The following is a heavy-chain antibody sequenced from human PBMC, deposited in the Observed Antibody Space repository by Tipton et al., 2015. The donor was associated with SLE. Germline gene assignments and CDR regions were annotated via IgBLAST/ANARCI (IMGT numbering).Heavy chain of an antibody. CDR1: GFTFSSYG. V-gene: IGHV3-33*06. CDR2: IWYDGTNK. CDR3: AKGSPGYSSSWWGFDY. Sequence: SLRLSCAASGFTFSSYGMHWVRPAPGKGLEWVAVIWYDGTNKHYADSVKGRFTISRDNSKDTLYLQMNSLRVEDTAVYYCAKGSPGYSSSWWGFDYWGQGTLVTVSS. D-gene: IGHD6-13*01. J-gene: IGHJ4*02.